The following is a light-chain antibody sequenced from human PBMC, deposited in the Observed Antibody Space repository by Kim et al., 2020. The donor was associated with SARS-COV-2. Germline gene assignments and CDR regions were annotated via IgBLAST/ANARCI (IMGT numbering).Light chain of an antibody. CDR3: QQYNNWPLT. CDR2: DTS. J-gene: IGKJ4*01. V-gene: IGKV3-15*01. CDR1: QSFSSN. Sequence: VSPGERATLACRASQSFSSNLAWYHQKPGQAPRLLIYDTSIMATGIPARFSGSESGTEFTLTISSLQSEDFAVYYCQQYNNWPLTFGGGTKVDIK.